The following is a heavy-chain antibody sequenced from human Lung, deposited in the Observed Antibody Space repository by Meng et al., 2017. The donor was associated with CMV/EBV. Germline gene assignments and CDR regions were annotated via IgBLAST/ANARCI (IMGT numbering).Heavy chain of an antibody. V-gene: IGHV3-23*01. CDR2: ISGSGGST. D-gene: IGHD6-13*01. Sequence: GESLKISCAASGFTFSSYAMSWVRQAPGKGLEWVSAISGSGGSTYYADSVKGRFTISRDNSKNTLYLQMNSLRAADTAVYYCAKYIAAAGILSVYFDYCGQGTXVTVSS. J-gene: IGHJ4*02. CDR3: AKYIAAAGILSVYFDY. CDR1: GFTFSSYA.